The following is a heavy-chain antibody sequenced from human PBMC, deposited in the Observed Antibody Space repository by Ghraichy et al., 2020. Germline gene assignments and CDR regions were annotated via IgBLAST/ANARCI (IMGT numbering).Heavy chain of an antibody. Sequence: GSLRLSCTVSDDSITSTTYYWGWIRQPPGKGLEWIGSIYYTGSSYYKPSLKSRFTISIDMLKQQFSLRLRSVTAADTSIYYCARHRRGDFWGGFPDSWGQGTLVTVSA. CDR1: DDSITSTTYY. J-gene: IGHJ5*01. CDR3: ARHRRGDFWGGFPDS. D-gene: IGHD3-3*01. V-gene: IGHV4-39*01. CDR2: IYYTGSS.